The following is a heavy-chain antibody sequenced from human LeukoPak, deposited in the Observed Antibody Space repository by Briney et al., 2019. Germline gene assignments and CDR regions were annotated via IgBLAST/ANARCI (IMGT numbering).Heavy chain of an antibody. V-gene: IGHV1-46*01. D-gene: IGHD3-22*01. CDR3: ARGSNYYFDSSADYPRY. J-gene: IGHJ4*02. Sequence: ASVKVSCKASGYTFTTYFMHWVRQAPGQGLEWMGIIHPSGGSTSYAQKFQDRVTMTRDTSKSTVYMEMSSLRSEDTAVYFCARGSNYYFDSSADYPRYWGQGTLVTVSS. CDR1: GYTFTTYF. CDR2: IHPSGGST.